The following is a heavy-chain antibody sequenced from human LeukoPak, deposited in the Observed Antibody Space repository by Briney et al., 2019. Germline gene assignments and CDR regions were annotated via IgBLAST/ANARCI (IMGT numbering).Heavy chain of an antibody. Sequence: SETLSLTCTVSGSTHNYFWSWIRQPAGKGLEWIGRIYSSGSTNYNPSLKSRVTMSLDTSKNQFSLKLSSATAADTAVYFCARDGTVYMDVWGKGTTVTVSS. V-gene: IGHV4-4*07. CDR3: ARDGTVYMDV. CDR1: GSTHNYF. D-gene: IGHD4-17*01. J-gene: IGHJ6*03. CDR2: IYSSGST.